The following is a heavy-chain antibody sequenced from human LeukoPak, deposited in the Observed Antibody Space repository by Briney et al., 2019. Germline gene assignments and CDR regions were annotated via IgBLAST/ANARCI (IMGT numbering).Heavy chain of an antibody. Sequence: GGSLRLSCAASGFTFSNAWMSWVRQAPGKGLEWVGRIKSKTDGGTTDYAAPVKGRFTISRDDSKNTLYLQMNSLKTEDTAVYYCTAQPYYYDSSGYNDYWGQGTLVIVSS. CDR3: TAQPYYYDSSGYNDY. CDR1: GFTFSNAW. D-gene: IGHD3-22*01. V-gene: IGHV3-15*01. J-gene: IGHJ4*02. CDR2: IKSKTDGGTT.